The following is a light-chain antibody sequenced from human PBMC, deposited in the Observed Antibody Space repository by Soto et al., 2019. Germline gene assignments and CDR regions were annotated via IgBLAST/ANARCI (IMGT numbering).Light chain of an antibody. CDR2: DAS. CDR3: QPGRNRPHP. V-gene: IGKV3-11*01. CDR1: QGVSIY. J-gene: IGKJ5*01. Sequence: ENGVTKSLAAVSLSQGESATLSCGASQGVSIYLGWYQQKPGQAPRLLIYDASHRATGIPDRFSGSGPATDFSLTISILEPEDCTVYCCQPGRNRPHPFGQGTRL.